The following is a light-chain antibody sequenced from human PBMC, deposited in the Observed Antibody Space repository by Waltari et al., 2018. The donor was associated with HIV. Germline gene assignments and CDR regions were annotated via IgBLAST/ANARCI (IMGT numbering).Light chain of an antibody. CDR3: QALDTGTALYV. CDR1: KLGDKY. J-gene: IGLJ1*01. V-gene: IGLV3-1*01. Sequence: SYELTQPPPVSVSPGQTASIPCSGDKLGDKYACWYQQKPGQSPELVIYQDNKRHSGIPVLCSGSITGNTATLTIIGREAVEEADDYCQALDTGTALYVFGTGTKVTVL. CDR2: QDN.